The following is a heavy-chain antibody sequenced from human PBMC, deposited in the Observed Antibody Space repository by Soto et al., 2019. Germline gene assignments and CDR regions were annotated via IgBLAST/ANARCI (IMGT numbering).Heavy chain of an antibody. CDR2: INPNSGGT. CDR3: ARGGNRLDAFDI. V-gene: IGHV1-2*04. CDR1: GYTFTGYY. D-gene: IGHD2-15*01. Sequence: ASVKVSCKASGYTFTGYYMHWVRQAPGQGLGWMVWINPNSGGTNYAQKFQGWVTMTSDTSISTAYMALSRLRSDDTAVYYCARGGNRLDAFDIWGQGTMVTVSS. J-gene: IGHJ3*02.